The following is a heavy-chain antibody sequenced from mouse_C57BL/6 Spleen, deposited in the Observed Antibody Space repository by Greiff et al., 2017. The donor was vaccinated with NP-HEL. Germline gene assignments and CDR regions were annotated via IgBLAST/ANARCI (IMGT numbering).Heavy chain of an antibody. CDR3: ARWGGSYYFDY. D-gene: IGHD1-2*01. V-gene: IGHV1-64*01. CDR2: IHPNSGST. Sequence: QVQLKQSGAELVKPGASVKLSCKASGYTFTSYWMHWVKQRPGQGLEWIGMIHPNSGSTNYNEKLKSKATLTVDKSSSTAYMQLSSLTSEDSAVYYCARWGGSYYFDYWGQGTTLTVSS. CDR1: GYTFTSYW. J-gene: IGHJ2*01.